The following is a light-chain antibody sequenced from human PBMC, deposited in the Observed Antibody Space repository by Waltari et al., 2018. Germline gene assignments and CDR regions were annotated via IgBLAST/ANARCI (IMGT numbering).Light chain of an antibody. J-gene: IGKJ2*01. CDR1: QRVSTTF. V-gene: IGKV3-20*01. CDR2: GAY. Sequence: EIVLTQSPGTLSLSPGERATLSCRTSQRVSTTFVPWYPQKPGQAPRLRIYGAYTRAPGIPDRFRGSGSGTDFTLTISRLEPEDFAVFYCQQYDASPPMYTFGQGTKLEIK. CDR3: QQYDASPPMYT.